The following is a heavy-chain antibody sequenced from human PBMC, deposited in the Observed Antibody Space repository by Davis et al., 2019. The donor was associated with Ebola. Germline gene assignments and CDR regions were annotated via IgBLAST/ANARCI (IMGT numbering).Heavy chain of an antibody. V-gene: IGHV1-69*13. CDR2: IIPIFGTA. CDR3: ARTLESFNHQYYYYYGMDV. D-gene: IGHD1-1*01. Sequence: SVKVSCKASGGTFSSYAISWVRHAPGQGLEWMGGIIPIFGTANYAQKFQGRVTITADESTSTAYMELSSLRSEDTAVYYCARTLESFNHQYYYYYGMDVWGQGTTVTVSS. CDR1: GGTFSSYA. J-gene: IGHJ6*02.